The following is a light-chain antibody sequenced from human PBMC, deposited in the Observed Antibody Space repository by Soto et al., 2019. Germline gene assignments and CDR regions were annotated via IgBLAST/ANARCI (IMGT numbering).Light chain of an antibody. Sequence: DIQMTQSPSSLSASVGDRVTITCRASQSISSYLNWYQQKPGKAPKLLIYAASSLQSGVPSRFSGSGSGTDFTFTISSLQPEDFATYYCQQSYSTPPRTFGQGTKVEIK. CDR2: AAS. V-gene: IGKV1-39*01. CDR1: QSISSY. J-gene: IGKJ1*01. CDR3: QQSYSTPPRT.